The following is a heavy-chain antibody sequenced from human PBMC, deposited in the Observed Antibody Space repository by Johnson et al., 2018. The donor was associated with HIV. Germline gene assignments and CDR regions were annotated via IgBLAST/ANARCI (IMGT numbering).Heavy chain of an antibody. CDR2: IYSGTTI. J-gene: IGHJ3*02. CDR1: GFTVSSNY. Sequence: VQLVESGGGLVQPGGSLRLSCAASGFTVSSNYMSWVRQAPGKGLEWVSVIYSGTTIYIADSVKGRFTIPRDNSKNTLYLQMNSLRAEDTAVYYCVTFYGRDYYDSSGYWALFDIWGQGTMVTVSS. V-gene: IGHV3-66*02. D-gene: IGHD3-22*01. CDR3: VTFYGRDYYDSSGYWALFDI.